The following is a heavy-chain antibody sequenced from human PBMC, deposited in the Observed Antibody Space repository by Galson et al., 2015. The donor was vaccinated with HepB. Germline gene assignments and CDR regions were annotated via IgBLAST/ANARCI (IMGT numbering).Heavy chain of an antibody. J-gene: IGHJ4*02. Sequence: SLRLSCAASGFTFSSYGMHWVRQAPGKGLEWVAVISYDGSNKYYADSVKGRFTISRDNSKNTLYLQMNSLRAEDTAVYYCVSGVGVVVITTFFADYWGQGTLVTVSS. CDR3: VSGVGVVVITTFFADY. V-gene: IGHV3-30*03. D-gene: IGHD3-22*01. CDR2: ISYDGSNK. CDR1: GFTFSSYG.